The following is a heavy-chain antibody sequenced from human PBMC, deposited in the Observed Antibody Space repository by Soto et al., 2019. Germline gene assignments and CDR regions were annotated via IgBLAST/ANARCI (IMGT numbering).Heavy chain of an antibody. J-gene: IGHJ4*02. Sequence: SETLSLTCTVSGGSISSYYWSWIRQPPGKGLEWIGYIYYSGSTNYNPSLKSRVTISVDTSKNQFSLKLSSVTAADTAVYYCARHAIKQWLKIDYWGQGTLVTVSS. V-gene: IGHV4-59*08. D-gene: IGHD6-19*01. CDR1: GGSISSYY. CDR2: IYYSGST. CDR3: ARHAIKQWLKIDY.